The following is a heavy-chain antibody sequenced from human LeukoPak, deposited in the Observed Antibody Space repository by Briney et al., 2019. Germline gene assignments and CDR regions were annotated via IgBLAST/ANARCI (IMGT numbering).Heavy chain of an antibody. CDR1: GGSISSGSYY. D-gene: IGHD1-26*01. Sequence: PSETLSLTCTVSGGSISSGSYYWSWIRQPAGKGLEWIGRIYTSGSTNYNPSLKSRVTISVDTSKNQFSLKLSSVTAADTAVYYCARWDIVGATDAFDIWGQGTMVTVSS. CDR2: IYTSGST. CDR3: ARWDIVGATDAFDI. V-gene: IGHV4-61*02. J-gene: IGHJ3*02.